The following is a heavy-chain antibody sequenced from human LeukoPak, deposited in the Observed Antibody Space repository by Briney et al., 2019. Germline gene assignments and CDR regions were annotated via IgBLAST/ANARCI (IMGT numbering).Heavy chain of an antibody. CDR1: GGSISSSNFY. J-gene: IGHJ4*02. CDR2: IYYRGST. CDR3: TEFYFDRSGYADY. D-gene: IGHD3-22*01. V-gene: IGHV4-39*01. Sequence: SETLSLTCTVSGGSISSSNFYWGWIRQPPGKGLEWIGSIYYRGSTYYNPSLKSRVTISVDMSVNQVSLKLRSVTAADTAVYYCTEFYFDRSGYADYWGQGTLVTVSS.